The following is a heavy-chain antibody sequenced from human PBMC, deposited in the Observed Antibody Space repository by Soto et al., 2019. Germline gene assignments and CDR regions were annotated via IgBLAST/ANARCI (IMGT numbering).Heavy chain of an antibody. CDR3: ARCPNTSCYQHSNLDY. J-gene: IGHJ4*02. D-gene: IGHD2-15*01. CDR2: IIPIFGKA. CDR1: GGTFRSYA. Sequence: SVKVSCKASGGTFRSYAISWVRQAPGQGLEWMGGIIPIFGKANYAQKFQGRVTITTDESTSTAYMELSSLRSEDTAVYYVARCPNTSCYQHSNLDYWGQGTLVTVSS. V-gene: IGHV1-69*05.